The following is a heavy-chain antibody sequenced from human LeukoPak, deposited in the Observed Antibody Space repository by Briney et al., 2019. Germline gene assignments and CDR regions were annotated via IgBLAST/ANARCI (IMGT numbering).Heavy chain of an antibody. V-gene: IGHV3-21*01. CDR3: ASTAVGSSPNWFDP. CDR2: ISSSSSYI. J-gene: IGHJ5*02. D-gene: IGHD6-13*01. CDR1: GFTFSSYS. Sequence: SGGSLRLSCAASGFTFSSYSMNWVRQAPGKGLEWVSSISSSSSYIYYADSVKGRFTISRDNAKNSLYLQMNSLRAEDTAVYYCASTAVGSSPNWFDPWGQGTLVTVSS.